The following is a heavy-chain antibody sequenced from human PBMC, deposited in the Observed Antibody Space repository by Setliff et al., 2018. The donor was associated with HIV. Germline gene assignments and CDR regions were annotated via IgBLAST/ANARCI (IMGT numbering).Heavy chain of an antibody. J-gene: IGHJ3*02. D-gene: IGHD6-19*01. CDR3: ARDWTWLGAFDI. CDR1: GYTFINYG. Sequence: ASVKVSCKASGYTFINYGISWVRQAPGQGLEWMGWISAYNGNTNYAQKLQGRVTMTTDTSTSTAYMELRSLRSDDTAVYYCARDWTWLGAFDIWGQGTMVTVSS. V-gene: IGHV1-18*01. CDR2: ISAYNGNT.